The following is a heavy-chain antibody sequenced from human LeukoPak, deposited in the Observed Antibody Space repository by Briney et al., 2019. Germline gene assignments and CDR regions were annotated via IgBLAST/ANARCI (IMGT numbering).Heavy chain of an antibody. CDR1: GFSFDTYA. CDR2: IRHDGSHK. J-gene: IGHJ4*02. CDR3: AREIFGSGSDPDF. Sequence: GRSLRLSCAASGFSFDTYAMHWVRQAPGQGLEWVALIRHDGSHKFYSNSVRGQFTISRDNSKNTLYLQMNNLRTDDTAVYYCAREIFGSGSDPDFWGEGTLVTVSS. D-gene: IGHD3-10*01. V-gene: IGHV3-33*08.